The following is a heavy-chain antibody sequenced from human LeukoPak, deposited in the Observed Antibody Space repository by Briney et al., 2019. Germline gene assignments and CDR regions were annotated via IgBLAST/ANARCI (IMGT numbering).Heavy chain of an antibody. CDR1: GFTFSSYA. CDR2: ISYDGSNK. V-gene: IGHV3-30-3*01. D-gene: IGHD1-26*01. CDR3: AYSGSYYYFDY. Sequence: GRSLRLSCAASGFTFSSYAMHWVRQAPGKGLEWVAVISYDGSNKYYADSVKGRFTISRDDSKNTLYLQMNSLRAEDTAVYYCAYSGSYYYFDYLGQGTLVTVSS. J-gene: IGHJ4*02.